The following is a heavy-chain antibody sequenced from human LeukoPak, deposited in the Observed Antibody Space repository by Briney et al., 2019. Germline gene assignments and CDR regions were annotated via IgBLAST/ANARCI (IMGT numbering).Heavy chain of an antibody. D-gene: IGHD3-10*01. Sequence: GGSLRLSCAASGFTFSSYGMHWVRQAPGKGLEWVAVIWCDGSNKYYADSVKGRFTISRDNSKNTLYLQMNSLRAEDTAVYYCARDGGSLGFGTREGAFDIWGQGTMVTVSS. V-gene: IGHV3-33*01. CDR2: IWCDGSNK. CDR3: ARDGGSLGFGTREGAFDI. CDR1: GFTFSSYG. J-gene: IGHJ3*02.